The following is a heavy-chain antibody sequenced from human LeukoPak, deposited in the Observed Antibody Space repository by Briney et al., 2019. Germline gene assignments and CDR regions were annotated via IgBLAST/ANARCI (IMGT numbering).Heavy chain of an antibody. CDR1: GFTFSTYS. CDR3: ARGWELDP. J-gene: IGHJ5*02. D-gene: IGHD1-26*01. CDR2: ITSSSSYI. V-gene: IGHV3-21*04. Sequence: GGSLRLSCAASGFTFSTYSMNWVRQAPGKGLEWVSSITSSSSYIYYADSVKGRFTISRDNAKNSLYLQMNSLRVEDTAVYYCARGWELDPWGQGTLVTVSS.